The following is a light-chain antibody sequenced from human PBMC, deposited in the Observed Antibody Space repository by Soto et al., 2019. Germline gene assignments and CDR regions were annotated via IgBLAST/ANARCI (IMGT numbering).Light chain of an antibody. J-gene: IGKJ2*01. V-gene: IGKV3-20*01. CDR1: QSVDAGY. CDR2: EAS. Sequence: EIVLTQSPGTLSLSTGEGATLSCKTSQSVDAGYLAWYQQKPGQAPRLLIYEASSRATGIPDRFSGGGSGTDFTLTSSRLEPEDFAVYYCQFYGSAFGQGTKLEFK. CDR3: QFYGSA.